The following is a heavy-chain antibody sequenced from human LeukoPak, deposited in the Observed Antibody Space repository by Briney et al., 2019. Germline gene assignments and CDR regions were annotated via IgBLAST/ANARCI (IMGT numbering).Heavy chain of an antibody. D-gene: IGHD3-3*01. CDR2: FDPEDGET. V-gene: IGHV1-24*01. Sequence: ASVKVSCKVSGYTLTELSIHWVRPAPGKGLEWMGGFDPEDGETIYAQKFQGRVTMTEDTSTDTAYMELSSLRSEDTAVYYCATWFWSGHDYSGQGALVTVSS. J-gene: IGHJ4*02. CDR3: ATWFWSGHDY. CDR1: GYTLTELS.